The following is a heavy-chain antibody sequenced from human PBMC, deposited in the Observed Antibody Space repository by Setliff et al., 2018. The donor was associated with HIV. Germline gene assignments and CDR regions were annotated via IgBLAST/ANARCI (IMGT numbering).Heavy chain of an antibody. V-gene: IGHV4-31*03. CDR3: ARDAPLAVAGTGYYYGMDV. CDR1: GGSISSGGFY. Sequence: SETLSLTCTVSGGSISSGGFYWSWIRQYPGKGLEWIGYIYSSGSTYYNPSVKSRVTISEDTSKNQFSLKMRSVTAADTAVYYCARDAPLAVAGTGYYYGMDVWGQGTTVTVSS. CDR2: IYSSGST. D-gene: IGHD6-19*01. J-gene: IGHJ6*02.